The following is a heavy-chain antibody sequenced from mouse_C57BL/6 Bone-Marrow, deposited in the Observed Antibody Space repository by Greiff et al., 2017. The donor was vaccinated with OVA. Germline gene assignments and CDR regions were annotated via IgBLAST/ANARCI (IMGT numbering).Heavy chain of an antibody. CDR1: GYTFTSYW. CDR2: IDPSDSYT. Sequence: QVQLQQPGAELVRPGTSVKLSCKASGYTFTSYWMHWVKQRPGQGLEWIGVIDPSDSYTNYNQKFKGKATLTVDTSSSTAYMQLSSLTSEESAVYYCAGGGYYGNYVPFAYWGQGTLVTVSA. J-gene: IGHJ3*01. D-gene: IGHD2-1*01. CDR3: AGGGYYGNYVPFAY. V-gene: IGHV1-59*01.